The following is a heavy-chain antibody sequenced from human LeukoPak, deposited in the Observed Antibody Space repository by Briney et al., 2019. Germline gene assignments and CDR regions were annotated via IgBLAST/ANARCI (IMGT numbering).Heavy chain of an antibody. Sequence: SETLSLTCTVSGGSISSGGYYWSWIRQHPGKGLEWIGYIYYSGSTYYNPSLKSRVTISVDTSKNQFSLKLSSVTAADTAVYYCAREEYSGYARHWGQGTLVTVSS. CDR3: AREEYSGYARH. D-gene: IGHD5-12*01. V-gene: IGHV4-31*03. CDR2: IYYSGST. CDR1: GGSISSGGYY. J-gene: IGHJ4*02.